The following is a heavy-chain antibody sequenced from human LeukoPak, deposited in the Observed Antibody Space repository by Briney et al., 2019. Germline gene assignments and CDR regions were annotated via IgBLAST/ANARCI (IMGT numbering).Heavy chain of an antibody. CDR1: GYSFSSYW. Sequence: GESLKISCRGSGYSFSSYWVGWVRQIPGKGLEWMGIIYADDSDTRYSPSFQGQVTISADKSINTAYLQWSSLKASDTAIYYCARRAYSSRYFDYWGQGALVTVSS. CDR2: IYADDSDT. D-gene: IGHD6-13*01. J-gene: IGHJ4*02. V-gene: IGHV5-51*01. CDR3: ARRAYSSRYFDY.